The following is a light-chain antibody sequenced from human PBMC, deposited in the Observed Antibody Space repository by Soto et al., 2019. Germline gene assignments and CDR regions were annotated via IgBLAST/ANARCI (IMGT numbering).Light chain of an antibody. CDR3: LSTDSSGTYWV. CDR2: KDS. Sequence: SYELTQPPSVSVSLGQMARITCSGEALPKKYAYWYQQKPGQFPVQVIYKDSERPSGIPERFSGSGSGTIVTLTISGVQAEDEADYYSLSTDSSGTYWVFGGGTKLTVL. V-gene: IGLV3-16*01. CDR1: ALPKKY. J-gene: IGLJ3*02.